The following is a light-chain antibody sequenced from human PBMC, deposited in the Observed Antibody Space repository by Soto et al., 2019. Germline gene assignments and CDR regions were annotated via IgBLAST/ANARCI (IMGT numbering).Light chain of an antibody. V-gene: IGKV4-1*01. Sequence: DIMMTQSPDSLAVSLGERATINCKSSQSLLSTSNNKNYLSWYQQKPGQPPKLLIYWASAREYGVPDRFSGSGSGAAFTLTISSLQAEDVAVYYCHQYYNAPLTFGGGTKVEIK. CDR2: WAS. CDR3: HQYYNAPLT. J-gene: IGKJ4*01. CDR1: QSLLSTSNNKNY.